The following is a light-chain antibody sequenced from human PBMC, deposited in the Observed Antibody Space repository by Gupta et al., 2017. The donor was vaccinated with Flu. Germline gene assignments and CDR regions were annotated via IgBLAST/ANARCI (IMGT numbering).Light chain of an antibody. CDR1: QGLVYSDGNTY. Sequence: DVVMTQSPLSLPVTLGQPASISCRSSQGLVYSDGNTYLHWFQQRPGQSPRRLIYQVSYRDSGVPERLRGSGSGTDFTLKISRGEAEDVGIYFGRQGANWPWELGKGTKVEIK. CDR3: RQGANWPWE. V-gene: IGKV2-30*01. CDR2: QVS. J-gene: IGKJ1*01.